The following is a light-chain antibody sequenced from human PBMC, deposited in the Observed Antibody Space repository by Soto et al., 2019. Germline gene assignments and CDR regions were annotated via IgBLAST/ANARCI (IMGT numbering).Light chain of an antibody. CDR3: QQIHSYPRT. J-gene: IGKJ4*01. Sequence: DIQLTQSPSFLSASVGDRVTITCRASQGFSSYLAWYQQKPGKAPKLLIYAASNLQSGVPSRFSGSGSGTEFTLTISSLQPEDFATYYCQQIHSYPRTFGGGTKVEIK. CDR2: AAS. V-gene: IGKV1-9*01. CDR1: QGFSSY.